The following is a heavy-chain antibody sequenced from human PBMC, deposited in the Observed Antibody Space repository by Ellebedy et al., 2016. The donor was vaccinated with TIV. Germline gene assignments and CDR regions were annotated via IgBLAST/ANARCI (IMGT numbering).Heavy chain of an antibody. J-gene: IGHJ4*02. Sequence: GGSLRLXXADSGFAFSTKWMNWVRQAPGKGLEWVANIKRDGSQKNYVDSVKGRFTISRDNTKNSVDLQMNSLRGEDTAVYYCAREGVGGFDYWGQGILVTVSP. CDR1: GFAFSTKW. CDR2: IKRDGSQK. D-gene: IGHD3-16*01. CDR3: AREGVGGFDY. V-gene: IGHV3-7*03.